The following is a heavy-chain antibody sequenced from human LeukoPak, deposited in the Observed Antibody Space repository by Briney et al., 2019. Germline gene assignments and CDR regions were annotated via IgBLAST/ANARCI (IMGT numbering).Heavy chain of an antibody. V-gene: IGHV4-59*01. CDR1: GGSISTYY. CDR3: ARGQWLPVFDF. J-gene: IGHJ4*02. CDR2: GYYSGST. Sequence: PSETLSLTCTVSGGSISTYYWSWVRQPPGKGLEWIGYGYYSGSTDYIPSLKSRVTISVDTSKSHFSLKLSSVTAADTAVYYCARGQWLPVFDFWGQGTLVTVSS. D-gene: IGHD3-22*01.